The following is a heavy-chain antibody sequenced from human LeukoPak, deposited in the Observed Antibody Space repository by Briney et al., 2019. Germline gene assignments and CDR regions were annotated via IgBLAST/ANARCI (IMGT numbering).Heavy chain of an antibody. J-gene: IGHJ4*02. V-gene: IGHV4-59*01. D-gene: IGHD6-13*01. Sequence: PSETLSLTCTVPGGSITSSYWSWIRQPPGKDLEWIGYIYHSGSTNYNPSLNSRGTISVDTTKNQFSLKLSSVTAADTAVYYCARVGSSWRYFDYWGQGTLVTVSS. CDR3: ARVGSSWRYFDY. CDR2: IYHSGST. CDR1: GGSITSSY.